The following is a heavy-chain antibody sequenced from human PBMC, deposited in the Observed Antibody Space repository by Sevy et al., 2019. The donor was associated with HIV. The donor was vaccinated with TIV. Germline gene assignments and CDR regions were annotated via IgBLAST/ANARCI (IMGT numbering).Heavy chain of an antibody. J-gene: IGHJ6*02. D-gene: IGHD1-26*01. CDR1: GFTFSSYG. CDR3: AKGREQGYYYGMDV. V-gene: IGHV3-30*02. Sequence: GGSLRLSCAASGFTFSSYGMHWVRQAPGKGLEWVAFIRYDGNNKYYTGSVKGRFTISRDNSTNTLYLQMNSLRAEDTAVYYCAKGREQGYYYGMDVWGQGTTVTVSS. CDR2: IRYDGNNK.